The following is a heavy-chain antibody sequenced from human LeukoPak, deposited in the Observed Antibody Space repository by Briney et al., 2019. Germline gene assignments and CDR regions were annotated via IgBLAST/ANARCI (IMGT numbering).Heavy chain of an antibody. CDR1: GFTFSNAW. CDR2: IKSKTDGETT. D-gene: IGHD2/OR15-2a*01. J-gene: IGHJ4*02. CDR3: ATPPGYYATSPLDY. Sequence: PGGSLGLSCAASGFTFSNAWMTWVRQAPGKGLEWVGHIKSKTDGETTDYAAPVKDRFTISRDDSENTVFLQMNSLKTEDTAVYYCATPPGYYATSPLDYWGQGTLVTVSS. V-gene: IGHV3-15*01.